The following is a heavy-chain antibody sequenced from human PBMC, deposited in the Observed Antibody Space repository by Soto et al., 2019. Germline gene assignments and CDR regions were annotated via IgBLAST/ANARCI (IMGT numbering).Heavy chain of an antibody. Sequence: SETLSLTCTVSGGSISSSSYYWGWIRQPPGKGLEWIGSIYYSGSTYYNPSLKSRVTISVDTSKNQFSLKLSSVTAADTAVYYCARHPPSPPYYDFWSGYPRPYYFADWGQGTLVPGSS. CDR2: IYYSGST. J-gene: IGHJ4*02. CDR3: ARHPPSPPYYDFWSGYPRPYYFAD. CDR1: GGSISSSSYY. D-gene: IGHD3-3*01. V-gene: IGHV4-39*01.